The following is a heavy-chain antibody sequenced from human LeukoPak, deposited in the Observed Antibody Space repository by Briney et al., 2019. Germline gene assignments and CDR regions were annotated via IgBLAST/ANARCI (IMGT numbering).Heavy chain of an antibody. CDR3: ANPGPFRYYYHYMDV. V-gene: IGHV4-59*01. CDR2: IYHSGST. CDR1: GGSISNYY. J-gene: IGHJ6*03. Sequence: SETLSLTCTVSGGSISNYYWIWVRQPPGKGLEYIGYIYHSGSTNYNPSLRSRVTISVDTSKNQFSLKLGSVTAADTAVYYCANPGPFRYYYHYMDVWGKGTTVTVSS. D-gene: IGHD2-21*01.